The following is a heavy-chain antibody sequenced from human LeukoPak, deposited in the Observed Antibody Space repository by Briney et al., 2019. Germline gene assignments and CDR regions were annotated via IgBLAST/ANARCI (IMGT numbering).Heavy chain of an antibody. D-gene: IGHD3-22*01. CDR1: GYTFTSYD. Sequence: ASVKVSCKASGYTFTSYDINWVRQATGQGLEWMGWMNPNSGNTGYAQKFQGRVTITRNTSISTAYMELSSLRSEDTAVYYCARGPGGRRGYHPLEDYYYYYYMDVWGKGTTVTVSS. V-gene: IGHV1-8*03. CDR3: ARGPGGRRGYHPLEDYYYYYYMDV. CDR2: MNPNSGNT. J-gene: IGHJ6*03.